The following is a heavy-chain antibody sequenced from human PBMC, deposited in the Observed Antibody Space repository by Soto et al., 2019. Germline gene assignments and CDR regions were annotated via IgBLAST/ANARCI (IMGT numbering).Heavy chain of an antibody. V-gene: IGHV4-39*01. Sequence: SEALSLTCTVSGGSIISSSYYWGWIRQPPGKGLEWIGSIYYSGSTYYNPSLKSRVTISVDTSKNQFSLKLSSVTAADTAVYYCATLPITYYDFWSGYREGAWYMDVWGKGTTVTVSS. CDR1: GGSIISSSYY. CDR2: IYYSGST. D-gene: IGHD3-3*01. J-gene: IGHJ6*03. CDR3: ATLPITYYDFWSGYREGAWYMDV.